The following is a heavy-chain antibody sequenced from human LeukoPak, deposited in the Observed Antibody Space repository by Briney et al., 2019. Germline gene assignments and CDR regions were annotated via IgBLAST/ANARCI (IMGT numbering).Heavy chain of an antibody. D-gene: IGHD2-2*01. V-gene: IGHV5-51*01. J-gene: IGHJ2*01. CDR2: ICPGDSDT. Sequence: GESLKISCKGSGYSFTSYWIGWVRQMPGKGLEWMGIICPGDSDTRYSPSFQGQVTISADKSISTAYLQWSSLKASDTAMYYCARPACSSTSCYAYWYFDLWGRGTLVTVSS. CDR3: ARPACSSTSCYAYWYFDL. CDR1: GYSFTSYW.